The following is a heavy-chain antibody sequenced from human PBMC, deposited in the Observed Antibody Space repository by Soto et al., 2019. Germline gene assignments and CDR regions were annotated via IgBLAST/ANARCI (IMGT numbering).Heavy chain of an antibody. CDR1: GHSLSSGGYY. V-gene: IGHV4-31*03. CDR3: ARDWGSSGWPN. D-gene: IGHD6-19*01. Sequence: SETLSLTCTVSGHSLSSGGYYWSWIRQHPGKGLEWVGYIYFTGTTLYNPSLMSRLAISVDTSKNQFSLKLTSVTAADTAVYYCARDWGSSGWPNWGQGVLVTVSS. CDR2: IYFTGTT. J-gene: IGHJ4*02.